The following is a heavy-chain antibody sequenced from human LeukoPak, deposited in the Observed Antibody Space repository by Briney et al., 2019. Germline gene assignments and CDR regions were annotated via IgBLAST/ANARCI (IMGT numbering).Heavy chain of an antibody. CDR3: ARLYYDILTGSPNWFDP. CDR1: GGTISSGDYY. J-gene: IGHJ5*02. V-gene: IGHV4-30-4*02. Sequence: PSDTLSLTCTVSGGTISSGDYYWSWIRQPPGKGLEGSRYIYYSGSTYYNPSLKSRVTISVDTSKNQFSLKLSSVTAADTAVYYCARLYYDILTGSPNWFDPWGQGTLVTVSS. D-gene: IGHD3-9*01. CDR2: IYYSGST.